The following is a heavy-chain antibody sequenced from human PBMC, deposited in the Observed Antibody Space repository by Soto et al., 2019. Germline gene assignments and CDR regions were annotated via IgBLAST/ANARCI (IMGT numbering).Heavy chain of an antibody. J-gene: IGHJ4*02. CDR2: IIPIFGTA. CDR3: ARGIGGAYCGRDCYSGHYFDY. CDR1: GGTFSSYA. D-gene: IGHD2-21*02. V-gene: IGHV1-69*01. Sequence: QVQLVQSGAEVKKPGSSVKVSCKASGGTFSSYAISWVRQAPGQGLEWMGGIIPIFGTANYPQKFQGRVPYTGAEATSTAYMGRSSLRSEDTAVYYWARGIGGAYCGRDCYSGHYFDYWCQRTLVTVSS.